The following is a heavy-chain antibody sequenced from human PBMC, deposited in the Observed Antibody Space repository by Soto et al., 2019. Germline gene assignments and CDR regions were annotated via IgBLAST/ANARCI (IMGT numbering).Heavy chain of an antibody. CDR3: ARGGGTTLAPLP. CDR2: INPNSGAT. CDR1: GYTFTGYF. Sequence: ASVKVSCKASGYTFTGYFMHWVRQAPGEGLEWMGWINPNSGATKYASKFQGRVTMTRDTSNRTAYLELSRLTPDDTAIYYCARGGGTTLAPLPWGQGTPVTVSS. J-gene: IGHJ5*02. V-gene: IGHV1-2*02. D-gene: IGHD3-16*01.